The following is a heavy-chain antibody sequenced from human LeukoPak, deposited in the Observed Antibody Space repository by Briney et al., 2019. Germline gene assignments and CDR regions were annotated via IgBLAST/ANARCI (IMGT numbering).Heavy chain of an antibody. Sequence: SETLSLTCTVSSGSISSYYWSWIRQPPGKGLEWIGSIYYSGSTNYNPSLKSRVTISVDTSKNQFSLKLSSVTAADTAVYYCARDNGYPTGFDYWGQGTLVTVSS. CDR1: SGSISSYY. J-gene: IGHJ4*02. CDR2: IYYSGST. V-gene: IGHV4-59*01. CDR3: ARDNGYPTGFDY. D-gene: IGHD5-24*01.